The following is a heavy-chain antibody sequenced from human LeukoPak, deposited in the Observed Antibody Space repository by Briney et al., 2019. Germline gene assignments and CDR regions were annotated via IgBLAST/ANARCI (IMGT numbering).Heavy chain of an antibody. CDR3: ARVRLRFDWLLYRPLNFDY. CDR1: GGSFSGYY. D-gene: IGHD3-9*01. CDR2: INHSGST. J-gene: IGHJ4*02. V-gene: IGHV4-34*01. Sequence: SETLSLTCAVYGGSFSGYYWSWIRQPPGKGLEWIGEINHSGSTNYNPSLKSRVTMSVDTSKNQFSLKLSSVTAADTAVYYCARVRLRFDWLLYRPLNFDYWGQGTLVTVSS.